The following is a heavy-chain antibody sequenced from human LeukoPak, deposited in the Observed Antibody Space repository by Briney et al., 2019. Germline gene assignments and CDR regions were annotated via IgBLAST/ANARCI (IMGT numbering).Heavy chain of an antibody. V-gene: IGHV4-59*01. CDR3: ARGRVDVDY. CDR2: IYNSGST. CDR1: GASISGSY. Sequence: PSETLSLTCSVSGASISGSYWSWIRQPPGKGLEWIGYIYNSGSTNYNPSLKSRVTISVDTSKNQFSLKLSSVTAADTAVYYCARGRVDVDYWGQGTLVTVSS. J-gene: IGHJ4*02. D-gene: IGHD3/OR15-3a*01.